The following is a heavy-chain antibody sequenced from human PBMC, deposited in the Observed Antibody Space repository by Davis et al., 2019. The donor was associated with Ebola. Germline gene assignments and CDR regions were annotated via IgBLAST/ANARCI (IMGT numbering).Heavy chain of an antibody. D-gene: IGHD1-26*01. CDR1: GFTFSTAW. CDR3: ARGGSGVGTFWYGMDV. CDR2: IKQDGSEK. V-gene: IGHV3-7*01. Sequence: GGSLRLSCAASGFTFSTAWMSWVRQAPGKGLEWVANIKQDGSEKYYVDSVKGRFTISRDNAKNSLYLQMNSLRAEDTAVYYCARGGSGVGTFWYGMDVWGQGTTVTVSS. J-gene: IGHJ6*02.